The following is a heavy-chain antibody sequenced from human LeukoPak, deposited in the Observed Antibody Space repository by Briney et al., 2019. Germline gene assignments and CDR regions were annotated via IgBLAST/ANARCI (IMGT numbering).Heavy chain of an antibody. CDR3: ARSSNYDAYYYYGMDV. V-gene: IGHV5-51*01. CDR1: GYSFTSYW. J-gene: IGHJ6*02. CDR2: IYPGDSDT. D-gene: IGHD4-4*01. Sequence: GESLKISCKGSGYSFTSYWIGWVRQMPGKGLEWMGSIYPGDSDTRYSPSFQGQVTISADKSISTAYLQWSSLKASDTAMYYCARSSNYDAYYYYGMDVWGQGTTVTVSS.